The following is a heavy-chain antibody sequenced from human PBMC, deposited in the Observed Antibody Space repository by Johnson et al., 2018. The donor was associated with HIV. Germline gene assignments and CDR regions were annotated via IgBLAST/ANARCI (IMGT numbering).Heavy chain of an antibody. Sequence: VQLVESGGGLVQPGGSLRLSCVASGFTFSSHAMSWVRQAPGKGLEWVSAISGSGGSTYYADAVKGRFTISRDNSKNTLYLQMNRLRAEDTALYYCARTMIVPSGAFDIWGQGTMVTVSS. CDR3: ARTMIVPSGAFDI. J-gene: IGHJ3*02. V-gene: IGHV3-23*04. CDR1: GFTFSSHA. CDR2: ISGSGGST. D-gene: IGHD3-22*01.